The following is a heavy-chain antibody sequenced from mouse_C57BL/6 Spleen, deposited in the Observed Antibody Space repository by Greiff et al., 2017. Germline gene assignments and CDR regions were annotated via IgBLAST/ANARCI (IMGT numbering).Heavy chain of an antibody. CDR3: ARGGVYGSSCEYFDV. Sequence: QVQLQQPGAELVRPGSSVKLSCKASGYTFTSYWMHWVKQRPIQGLEWIGNIDPSDSETHYNQKFKDKATLTVDKSSSTAYMQLSSLTSEDSAVYYCARGGVYGSSCEYFDVWGTGTTVTVSS. V-gene: IGHV1-52*01. CDR1: GYTFTSYW. D-gene: IGHD1-1*01. CDR2: IDPSDSET. J-gene: IGHJ1*03.